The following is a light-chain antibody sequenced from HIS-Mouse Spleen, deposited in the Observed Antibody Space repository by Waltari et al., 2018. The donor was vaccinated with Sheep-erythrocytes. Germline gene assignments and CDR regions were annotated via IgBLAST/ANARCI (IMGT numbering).Light chain of an antibody. Sequence: EIVLTQSPGTLSLSPGERATLSCRASQSVSSSYLAWYQQKPGQAPRLLIYGASSRATGIPDRFSGSVSGTDFTLTISRLEPEDFAVYYCQQRSNWYTFGQGTKLEIK. CDR2: GAS. J-gene: IGKJ2*01. CDR3: QQRSNWYT. V-gene: IGKV3D-20*02. CDR1: QSVSSSY.